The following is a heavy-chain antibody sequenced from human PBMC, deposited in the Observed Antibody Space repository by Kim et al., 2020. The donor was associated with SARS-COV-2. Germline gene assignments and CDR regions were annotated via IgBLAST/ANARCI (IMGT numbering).Heavy chain of an antibody. J-gene: IGHJ4*02. V-gene: IGHV3-23*01. CDR2: IHISGGTT. CDR3: ATNARGGYNDY. D-gene: IGHD1-1*01. Sequence: GGSLRLSCAASGFTFSSYGMTWVRQAPGKGLEWVSSIHISGGTTFYADSVKGRFTMSRDDSKNTLSLQMNSLRAEDTAIYYCATNARGGYNDYWGQGTLV. CDR1: GFTFSSYG.